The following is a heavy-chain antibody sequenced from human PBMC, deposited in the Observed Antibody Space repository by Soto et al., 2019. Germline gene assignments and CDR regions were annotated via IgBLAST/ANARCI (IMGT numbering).Heavy chain of an antibody. Sequence: GESLKISCKGSGYSFTSYWIGWVRQMPGKGLEWMGIIYPGDSDTRYSPSFQGQVTISADKSISTAYLQWSSLKASDTAMYYCARRWMDNDSAYSSEGMDVWGQGTTVTVSS. CDR2: IYPGDSDT. D-gene: IGHD6-19*01. J-gene: IGHJ6*02. CDR1: GYSFTSYW. CDR3: ARRWMDNDSAYSSEGMDV. V-gene: IGHV5-51*01.